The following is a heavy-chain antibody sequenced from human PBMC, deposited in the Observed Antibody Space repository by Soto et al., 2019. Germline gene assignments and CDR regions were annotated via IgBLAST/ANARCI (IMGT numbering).Heavy chain of an antibody. CDR1: WFNVKTTY. CDR2: IHNSGAT. CDR3: AREYSYSYPA. Sequence: VGSLRLSCAASWFNVKTTYMTWVRQAPGEGLEWVSVIHNSGATYYADSVKGRFTISKDNSKNTVYLQMSSLRAEDTAMYYCAREYSYSYPAWGQGTQVTVSS. V-gene: IGHV3-53*01. J-gene: IGHJ1*01. D-gene: IGHD2-21*01.